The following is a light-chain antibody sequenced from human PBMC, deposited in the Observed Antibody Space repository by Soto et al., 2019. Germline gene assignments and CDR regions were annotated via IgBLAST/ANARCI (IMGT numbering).Light chain of an antibody. CDR1: SGHSNYA. J-gene: IGLJ2*01. V-gene: IGLV4-69*01. Sequence: QFVLTQSPSASASLGASVKLTCTLSSGHSNYAIAWHQQQPEKGPRYLMKLNSDGSHSKGDGIPDRFSGSSSGAERYLTISSLQSEDEADYYCQTWGSGIVVFGGGTKLTVL. CDR3: QTWGSGIVV. CDR2: LNSDGSH.